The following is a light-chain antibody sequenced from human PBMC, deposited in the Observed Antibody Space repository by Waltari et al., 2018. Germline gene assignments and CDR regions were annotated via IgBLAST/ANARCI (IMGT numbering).Light chain of an antibody. Sequence: EIVLTRSPGTLSLSPGERATLSCRASQSLTKKYLAWYQLKPGQAPRLLIYGASSRAAGSTERFSGSGSGKDFTLTISRLEPEDFAVYYCQQYGRSVMYTFGQGTKLEIK. CDR1: QSLTKKY. CDR2: GAS. V-gene: IGKV3-20*01. J-gene: IGKJ2*01. CDR3: QQYGRSVMYT.